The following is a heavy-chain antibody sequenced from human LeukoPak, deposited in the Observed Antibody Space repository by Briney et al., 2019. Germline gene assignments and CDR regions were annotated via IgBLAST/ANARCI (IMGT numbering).Heavy chain of an antibody. CDR3: ATADYYGSGRGGVSPPDH. Sequence: PGGSLRLSCKTSGFNFPIYCMTWVRQAPGKGLEWVANIIQDGQNTDYVDSVKGRFTISRDNAKSSLFLQMNSLRVEDTAIYYCATADYYGSGRGGVSPPDHXGXXTLVTVSS. CDR1: GFNFPIYC. CDR2: IIQDGQNT. V-gene: IGHV3-7*01. J-gene: IGHJ4*02. D-gene: IGHD3-10*01.